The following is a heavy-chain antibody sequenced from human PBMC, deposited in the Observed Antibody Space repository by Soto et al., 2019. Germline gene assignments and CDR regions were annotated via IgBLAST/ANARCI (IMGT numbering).Heavy chain of an antibody. V-gene: IGHV1-69*02. D-gene: IGHD1-1*01. J-gene: IGHJ4*02. CDR1: GGTTSSYT. Sequence: QVQLVQSGAEVERPGSSVKVSCKTSGGTTSSYTIGWVRQAPGQGLEWMGNIVPMINKIDYAQKFQGRVTITADNSTRTVYMELNSLRSEDTAVYFCALRTGNWNPLADWGQGTLVTVSS. CDR2: IVPMINKI. CDR3: ALRTGNWNPLAD.